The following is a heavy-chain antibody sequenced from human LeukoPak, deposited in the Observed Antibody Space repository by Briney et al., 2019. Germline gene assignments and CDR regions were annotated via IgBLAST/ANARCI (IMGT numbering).Heavy chain of an antibody. Sequence: PSETLSLTCTVSGYSISSGYYWGWIRQPPGKGLEWIGSIYHSGSTYYNPSLKSRVTISVDTSKNQFSLTLSSVTAAEPAVYYCARVLGYCSSTSCYPPYYYYYYYMDVWGKGTPVTVSS. V-gene: IGHV4-38-2*02. J-gene: IGHJ6*03. CDR2: IYHSGST. CDR1: GYSISSGYY. D-gene: IGHD2-2*01. CDR3: ARVLGYCSSTSCYPPYYYYYYYMDV.